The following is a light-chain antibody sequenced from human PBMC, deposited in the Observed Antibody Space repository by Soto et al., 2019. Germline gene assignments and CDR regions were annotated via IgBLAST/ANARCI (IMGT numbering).Light chain of an antibody. CDR1: SGHTTYA. J-gene: IGLJ2*01. V-gene: IGLV4-69*01. Sequence: QSVLTQSPSASASLGASVKLTCTLSSGHTTYAIAWYPQQPKKGPRYLIKLNSDGSHTKGDGIPDRFSGSSSGAERYLSISSLQSEDEADYYCQTWGTGIVFGGGTKLTVL. CDR2: LNSDGSH. CDR3: QTWGTGIV.